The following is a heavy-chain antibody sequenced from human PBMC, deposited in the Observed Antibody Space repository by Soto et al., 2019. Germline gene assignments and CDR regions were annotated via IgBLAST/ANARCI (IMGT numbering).Heavy chain of an antibody. CDR2: ITWNSGGT. J-gene: IGHJ4*02. V-gene: IGHV3-9*01. CDR1: GFNFNDYA. Sequence: EVHLVESGGGLVRPGSSLRLSCAASGFNFNDYAMHWVRQAPGKGLEWVSGITWNSGGTGYADSVKGRFTVSRDNAKNSVYLEINNLRPEDTALYYCAKDHLGGAMAVPFFDSRGQGALVTVSS. D-gene: IGHD5-18*01. CDR3: AKDHLGGAMAVPFFDS.